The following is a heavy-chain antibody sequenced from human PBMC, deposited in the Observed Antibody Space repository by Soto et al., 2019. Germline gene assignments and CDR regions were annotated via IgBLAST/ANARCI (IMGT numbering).Heavy chain of an antibody. CDR3: ASLGATVRNDDAFDI. J-gene: IGHJ3*02. CDR2: IYWDDDK. Sequence: SGPTLVNPPQTLPLTCTFSGFSLSTSGVGVGWIRQPPGKALEWLALIYWDDDKRYSPSLKSRLTITKDTSKNQVVLTMTNMDPVDTATYYCASLGATVRNDDAFDIWGQGTMVTVSS. D-gene: IGHD1-26*01. V-gene: IGHV2-5*02. CDR1: GFSLSTSGVG.